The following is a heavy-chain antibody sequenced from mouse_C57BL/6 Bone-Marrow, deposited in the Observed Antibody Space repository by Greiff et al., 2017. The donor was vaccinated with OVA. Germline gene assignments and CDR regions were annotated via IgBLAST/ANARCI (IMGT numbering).Heavy chain of an antibody. Sequence: EVQLQQSVAELVRPGASVKLSCTASGFNIKNTYMHWVKQRPEQGLEWIGRIDPANGNTKYAPKFQGKATITAATSSNTAYLQLSSLTSEDTAIYYCASPYYGSSYVEFAYWGQGTLVTVSA. D-gene: IGHD1-1*01. CDR2: IDPANGNT. V-gene: IGHV14-3*01. CDR3: ASPYYGSSYVEFAY. J-gene: IGHJ3*01. CDR1: GFNIKNTY.